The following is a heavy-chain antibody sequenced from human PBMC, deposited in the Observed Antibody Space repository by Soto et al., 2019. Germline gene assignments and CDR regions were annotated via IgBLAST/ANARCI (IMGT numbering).Heavy chain of an antibody. CDR1: GFTFSNYG. D-gene: IGHD1-26*01. CDR3: ASDIVGASEYYGLDV. V-gene: IGHV3-33*01. Sequence: GVLRVACSASGFTFSNYGMHWVRQAPGKGLEWVAIIWHDGNNKYYADSVRGRFIISRDNSKNRLYLQMNSLRAEDTAVYYCASDIVGASEYYGLDVWGQGTQVTV. J-gene: IGHJ6*02. CDR2: IWHDGNNK.